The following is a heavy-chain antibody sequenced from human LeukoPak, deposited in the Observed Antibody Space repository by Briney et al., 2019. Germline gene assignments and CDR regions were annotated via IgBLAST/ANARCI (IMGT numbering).Heavy chain of an antibody. Sequence: SETLSLTCAAYGGSFSGYYWSWIRQPPGKGLEWIGEINHSGSTNYNPSLKSRVTISVDTSKNQFSLKLSSVTAAGTAVYYCARGPYCSGGSCQLYYFDYWGQGTLVTVSS. CDR1: GGSFSGYY. CDR2: INHSGST. CDR3: ARGPYCSGGSCQLYYFDY. J-gene: IGHJ4*02. V-gene: IGHV4-34*01. D-gene: IGHD2-15*01.